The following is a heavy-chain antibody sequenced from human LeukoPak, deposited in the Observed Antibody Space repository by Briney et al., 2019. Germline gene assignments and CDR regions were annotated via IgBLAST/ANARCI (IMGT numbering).Heavy chain of an antibody. CDR1: GGSISSSSYY. CDR2: IYYSEST. CDR3: ARRPYDILTGMNWFDP. V-gene: IGHV4-39*01. D-gene: IGHD3-9*01. J-gene: IGHJ5*02. Sequence: KSSETLSLTCTVPGGSISSSSYYWGWIRQPPGKGLEWIGSIYYSESTYYNPSLKSRVTISVDTSKNQFSLTLSSVTAADTAVYFWARRPYDILTGMNWFDPWGQGTLVTVSS.